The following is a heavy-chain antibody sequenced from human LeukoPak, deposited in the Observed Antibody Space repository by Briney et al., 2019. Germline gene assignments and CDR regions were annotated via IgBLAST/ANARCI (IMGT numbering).Heavy chain of an antibody. D-gene: IGHD3-22*01. CDR2: INSDGSST. J-gene: IGHJ3*02. CDR3: ARDYDSSGYYESDAFDI. Sequence: PGGSLSLSCAASGFTFSNYWMHWVRQAPGKGLVWVSRINSDGSSTSYADSVKGRFTISRDNAKNTLYLQMNSLRAEDTAVYYCARDYDSSGYYESDAFDIWGQGTMVTVSS. V-gene: IGHV3-74*01. CDR1: GFTFSNYW.